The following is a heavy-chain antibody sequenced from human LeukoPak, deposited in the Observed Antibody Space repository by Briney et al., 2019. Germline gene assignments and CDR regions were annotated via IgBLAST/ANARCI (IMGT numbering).Heavy chain of an antibody. D-gene: IGHD6-19*01. J-gene: IGHJ4*02. V-gene: IGHV3-30-3*01. CDR3: ARDRYSSGWYGDFDC. Sequence: GGSLRLSCAASGFTFNSYAMHWVRQAPGKGLEWVAVISSDGSNNYYADSVKGRFTISRDNSKNTLYLQVNSLKAEDTAVYYCARDRYSSGWYGDFDCWGQGTLVTVSS. CDR2: ISSDGSNN. CDR1: GFTFNSYA.